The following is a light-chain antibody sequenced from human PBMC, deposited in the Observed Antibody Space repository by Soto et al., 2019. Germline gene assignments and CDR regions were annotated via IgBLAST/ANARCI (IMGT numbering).Light chain of an antibody. Sequence: DIQMTQSPSSPSASVGGRVPLTCRASQSISSYLNWYQQKPGKAPKLLIYAASSLQSGVPSRFSGGGSGTDFTLTISCLQSEDFATYYCQQYYSFPWTFGQGTKVDVK. CDR1: QSISSY. CDR2: AAS. V-gene: IGKV1-39*01. J-gene: IGKJ1*01. CDR3: QQYYSFPWT.